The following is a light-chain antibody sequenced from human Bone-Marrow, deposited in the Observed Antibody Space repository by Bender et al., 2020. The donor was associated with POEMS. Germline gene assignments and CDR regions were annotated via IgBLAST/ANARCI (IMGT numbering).Light chain of an antibody. CDR1: NSNIGTNA. CDR3: VGWDGSLSAYV. CDR2: KND. V-gene: IGLV1-47*01. J-gene: IGLJ1*01. Sequence: QSVLTQPPSASGTPGQRVTLSCSGSNSNIGTNAVNWYQQFPGTAPKLLIYKNDRRPSRFPDRFSGSTSGTTASLAISGLRSEDDADYYCVGWDGSLSAYVFGTGTKVTVL.